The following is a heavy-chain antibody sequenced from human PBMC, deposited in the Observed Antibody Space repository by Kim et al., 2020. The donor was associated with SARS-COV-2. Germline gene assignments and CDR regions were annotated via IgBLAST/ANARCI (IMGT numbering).Heavy chain of an antibody. CDR3: ARDLHCSGGSCYSSQYYYYGMDV. Sequence: GGSLRLSCAASGFTVSSNYMSWVRQAPGKGLEWVSVIYSGGSTYYADSVKGRFTISRDNSKNTLYLQMNSLRAEDTAVYYCARDLHCSGGSCYSSQYYYYGMDVWGQGTTVTVSS. D-gene: IGHD2-15*01. CDR1: GFTVSSNY. CDR2: IYSGGST. V-gene: IGHV3-53*01. J-gene: IGHJ6*02.